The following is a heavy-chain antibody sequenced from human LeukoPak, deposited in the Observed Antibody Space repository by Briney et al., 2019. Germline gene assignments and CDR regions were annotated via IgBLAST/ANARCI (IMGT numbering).Heavy chain of an antibody. CDR1: GYTFTRFG. V-gene: IGHV1-18*01. D-gene: IGHD3-10*01. Sequence: GASVKVSCKASGYTFTRFGISWVRQAPGQGLEWMGWIGEDNGDTNCAQKFQGRVTMTTDTSTSTAYMELRSLRSDDTAVYYCARDVLLWFGESGVPFDYWGQGTLVTVSS. J-gene: IGHJ4*02. CDR3: ARDVLLWFGESGVPFDY. CDR2: IGEDNGDT.